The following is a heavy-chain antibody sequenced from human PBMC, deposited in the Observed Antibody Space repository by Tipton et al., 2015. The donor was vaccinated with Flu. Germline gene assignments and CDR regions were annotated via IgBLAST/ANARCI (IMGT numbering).Heavy chain of an antibody. J-gene: IGHJ4*02. D-gene: IGHD3-22*01. V-gene: IGHV4-4*07. CDR1: GGSIRRYY. CDR2: IYSSGSN. Sequence: TLSLTCTVSGGSIRRYYWSWIRQPAGKGLEWIGRIYSSGSNNYNPSLESRVTMSIDTSKNQFSLKLNSVSAADTAVYYCASLHYAFSSDSRTGDYSGEGILFFVFS. CDR3: ASLHYAFSSDSRTGDY.